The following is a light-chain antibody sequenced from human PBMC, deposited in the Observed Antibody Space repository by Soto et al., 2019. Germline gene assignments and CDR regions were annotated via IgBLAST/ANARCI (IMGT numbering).Light chain of an antibody. Sequence: DIQMTQSPPTLSPSVGYRVTITCRASQSISSGLAWYQQKPGKAPKLLIYDASSLESGVPSRFSGSGSGTEFTLTISSLQPDDFATYYCQQYNSYSPLTFGGGTKVEIK. CDR3: QQYNSYSPLT. CDR1: QSISSG. CDR2: DAS. J-gene: IGKJ4*01. V-gene: IGKV1-5*01.